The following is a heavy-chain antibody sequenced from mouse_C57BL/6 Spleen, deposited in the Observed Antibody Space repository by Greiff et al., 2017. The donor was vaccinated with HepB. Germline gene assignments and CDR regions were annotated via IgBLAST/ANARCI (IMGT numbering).Heavy chain of an antibody. CDR2: IDPSDSYT. CDR1: GYTFTSYW. D-gene: IGHD1-1*01. CDR3: ARSDYYGSSAMDY. Sequence: QVQLQQPGAELVKPGASVKLSCKASGYTFTSYWMQWVKQRPGQGLEWIGEIDPSDSYTNYNQKFKGKATLTVDTSSSTAYMQLSSLTSEDSAVYYCARSDYYGSSAMDYWGQGTSVTVSS. V-gene: IGHV1-50*01. J-gene: IGHJ4*01.